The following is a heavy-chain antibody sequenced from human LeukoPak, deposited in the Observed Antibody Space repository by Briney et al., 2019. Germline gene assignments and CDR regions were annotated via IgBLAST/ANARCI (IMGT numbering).Heavy chain of an antibody. J-gene: IGHJ4*02. CDR2: IRYDGSNK. D-gene: IGHD3-10*01. CDR1: GFTFSSYG. V-gene: IGHV3-30*02. CDR3: GKAMVRGIDY. Sequence: GGSMRLSCAASGFTFSSYGMHWVRQAPGKGLEWVAFIRYDGSNKYYADSVKGRFTISRDNSKNTLYLQMNSLRAEDTAVYYCGKAMVRGIDYWGQGTLVTVSS.